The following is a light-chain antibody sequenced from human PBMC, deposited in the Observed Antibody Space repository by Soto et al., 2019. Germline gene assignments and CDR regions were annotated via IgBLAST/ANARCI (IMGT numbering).Light chain of an antibody. CDR1: SSDVGGYNY. CDR3: NSYAGSNNLI. CDR2: EVS. V-gene: IGLV2-8*01. Sequence: QSALTQPPSASGSPGQSVTISCTGSSSDVGGYNYVSWYQQHPGKAPKLMIYEVSKRPSGVPDRFSGSKSGNTASRTVSGLQAEDEADYYCNSYAGSNNLIFGGGTKLTVL. J-gene: IGLJ2*01.